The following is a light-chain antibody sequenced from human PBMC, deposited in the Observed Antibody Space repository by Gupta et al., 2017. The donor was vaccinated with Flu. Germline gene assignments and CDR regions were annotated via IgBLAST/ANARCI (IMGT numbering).Light chain of an antibody. J-gene: IGKJ2*01. V-gene: IGKV2-30*02. CDR2: KGS. CDR3: RQAKHWPYT. Sequence: VTLGQPASVSCRSSQSLVHSDGNIYLNWFQQRPGQSPRRLIYKGSNRDSGVPDRFSGSGSGTDFTLKITRVEAEDVGVYYCRQAKHWPYTFGQGTKLEIK. CDR1: QSLVHSDGNIY.